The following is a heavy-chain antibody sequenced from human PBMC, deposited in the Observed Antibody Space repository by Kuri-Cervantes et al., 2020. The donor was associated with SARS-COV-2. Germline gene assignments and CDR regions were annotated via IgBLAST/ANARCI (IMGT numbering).Heavy chain of an antibody. CDR1: GGSISSYY. CDR3: ARDGTPKSWGSAFDI. J-gene: IGHJ3*02. D-gene: IGHD7-27*01. CDR2: IYTSGST. Sequence: SETLSLTCTVSGGSISSYYWSWIRQPAGKGLEWIGRIYTSGSTNYNPSLKSRVTMSVDTSKNQFSLKLSSVTAADTAVYYCARDGTPKSWGSAFDIWGQGTMVTVSS. V-gene: IGHV4-4*07.